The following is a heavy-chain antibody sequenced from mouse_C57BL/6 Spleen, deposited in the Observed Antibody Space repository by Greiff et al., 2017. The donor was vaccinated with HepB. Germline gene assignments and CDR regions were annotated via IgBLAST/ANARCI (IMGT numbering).Heavy chain of an antibody. Sequence: VQLQQSGAELVRPGASVKLSCKASGYTFTDYYINWVKQRPGQGLEWIARIYPGSGNTYYNEKFKGKATLTAEKSSSTAYMQLSSLTSEDSAVYFCARRDYGSSCFAYWGQGTLVTVSA. CDR1: GYTFTDYY. CDR3: ARRDYGSSCFAY. CDR2: IYPGSGNT. V-gene: IGHV1-76*01. J-gene: IGHJ3*01. D-gene: IGHD1-1*01.